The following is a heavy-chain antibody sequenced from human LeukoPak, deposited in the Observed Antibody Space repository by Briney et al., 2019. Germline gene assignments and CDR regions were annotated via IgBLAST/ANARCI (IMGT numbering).Heavy chain of an antibody. D-gene: IGHD3-10*01. CDR3: ARDYTRMITMVRGVPNPFDP. CDR2: ISPSGGST. Sequence: ASVKVSCKAFGYTFTGYWMHWVRQAPGQGPEWMGVISPSGGSTIYAQKFKGRVTLTRDMSTSTDYLELSSLRSEDTAVYYCARDYTRMITMVRGVPNPFDPWGQGTLVTVSS. V-gene: IGHV1-46*01. CDR1: GYTFTGYW. J-gene: IGHJ5*02.